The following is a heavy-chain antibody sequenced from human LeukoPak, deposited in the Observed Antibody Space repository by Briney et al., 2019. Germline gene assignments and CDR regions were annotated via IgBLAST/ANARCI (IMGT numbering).Heavy chain of an antibody. V-gene: IGHV4-59*01. D-gene: IGHD4/OR15-4a*01. Sequence: PSETLSLTCTVSGASISRFSWSWLRQPPGKGLEYIGHISDSGNTNYNASLKSRVSISVGASKNQFSLKLNSVTAADTAVYYCARYKSLWSYYFDSWGQGTLVTVSS. CDR3: ARYKSLWSYYFDS. CDR2: ISDSGNT. J-gene: IGHJ4*02. CDR1: GASISRFS.